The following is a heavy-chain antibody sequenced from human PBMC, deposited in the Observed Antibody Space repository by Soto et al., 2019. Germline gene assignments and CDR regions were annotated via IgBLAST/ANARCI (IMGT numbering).Heavy chain of an antibody. CDR3: ARGGLPYCSGGSCFSILY. V-gene: IGHV1-46*03. D-gene: IGHD2-15*01. CDR2: INPSGGST. Sequence: ASVKVSCKASGYTFTSYYMHWVRQAPGQGLGWMGIINPSGGSTSYAQKFQGRVTMTRDTSTSTVYMELSSLRSEDTAVYYCARGGLPYCSGGSCFSILYWGQGTLVTVSS. CDR1: GYTFTSYY. J-gene: IGHJ4*02.